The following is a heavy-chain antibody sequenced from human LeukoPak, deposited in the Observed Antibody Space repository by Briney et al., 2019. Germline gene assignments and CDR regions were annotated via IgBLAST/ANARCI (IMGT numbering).Heavy chain of an antibody. CDR1: GFTFSSYG. D-gene: IGHD3-22*01. J-gene: IGHJ4*02. CDR2: ISWNAADI. Sequence: GGSLRLSCAASGFTFSSYGMHWVRQAPGKGLEWVSLISWNAADIYYADSMKGRFTISRDNSKNSLYLQMNSLRTEDTALYYCAKGGPSYYYDSSGFGHFDYWGQGTLVTVSS. CDR3: AKGGPSYYYDSSGFGHFDY. V-gene: IGHV3-43*01.